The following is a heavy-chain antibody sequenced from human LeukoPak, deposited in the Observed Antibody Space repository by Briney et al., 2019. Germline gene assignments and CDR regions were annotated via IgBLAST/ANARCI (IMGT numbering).Heavy chain of an antibody. CDR3: AKKTSGYFPFDY. D-gene: IGHD5-12*01. CDR1: GFTFRGYS. Sequence: GGSLRLSGAASGFTFRGYSMSWVPRAPGEGLKWVSIISGSSDTTYYADSVKGRFTISRDNSMNALYLQMNSLRAEDTAVYYCAKKTSGYFPFDYWGQGTLVTVSS. V-gene: IGHV3-23*01. J-gene: IGHJ4*02. CDR2: ISGSSDTT.